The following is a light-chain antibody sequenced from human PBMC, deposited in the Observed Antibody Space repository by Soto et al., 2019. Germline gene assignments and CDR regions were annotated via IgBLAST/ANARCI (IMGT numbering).Light chain of an antibody. CDR3: QQGSDWPPT. V-gene: IGKV3-11*01. CDR2: DAS. Sequence: EIVLTQSPATLSLSPGERATLSCRASQNIRSTLAWYQQKPGQAPRLLIYDASYRTTGIPARFSGGGSGTDFTLPISSLEPEDFALYYCQQGSDWPPTFGQGTRLEIK. CDR1: QNIRST. J-gene: IGKJ5*01.